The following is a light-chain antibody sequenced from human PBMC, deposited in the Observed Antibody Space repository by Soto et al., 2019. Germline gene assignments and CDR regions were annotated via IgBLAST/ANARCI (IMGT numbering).Light chain of an antibody. J-gene: IGKJ5*01. V-gene: IGKV1-39*01. CDR3: QQANSFPIT. Sequence: DIQMTQSPSSLSASVGDRVTITCRASQSISSYLNWYQQKPGKAPKLLIYAASSLQSGVPSRYSGSGHGTDFTLTISSLQPEDFATYYCQQANSFPITFGQGTRLEI. CDR1: QSISSY. CDR2: AAS.